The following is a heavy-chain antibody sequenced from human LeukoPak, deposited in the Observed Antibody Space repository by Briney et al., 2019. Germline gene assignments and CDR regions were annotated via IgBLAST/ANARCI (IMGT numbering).Heavy chain of an antibody. CDR1: GYNFSGHY. Sequence: GSSLKVSCKASGYNFSGHYMHWVRQAPGQSLEWMGWIKPSNGDTKYAQNFQGRVTMTRDTSISTAYMDLSSLRSDDTAVYYCASPPLSSAMYYAHWGQGTLVTVSS. J-gene: IGHJ4*02. CDR3: ASPPLSSAMYYAH. CDR2: IKPSNGDT. V-gene: IGHV1-2*02. D-gene: IGHD1-26*01.